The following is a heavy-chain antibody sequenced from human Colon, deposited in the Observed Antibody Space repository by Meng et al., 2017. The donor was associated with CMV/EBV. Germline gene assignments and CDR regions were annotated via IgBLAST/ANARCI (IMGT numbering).Heavy chain of an antibody. V-gene: IGHV2-5*02. CDR3: VYCSPGRNGFSSYYQRVFDY. CDR2: IFWDGDK. J-gene: IGHJ4*02. Sequence: QTPLKASCPPLVTPPQTLTLHCTFSGFSLLTPGVGVGWIRQPPGKALEWLALIFWDGDKRYSPSLNSRLAITKDTSENQVVLTMTNMDPMDTATYYCVYCSPGRNGFSSYYQRVFDYWGQGTLVTVSS. CDR1: GFSLLTPGVG. D-gene: IGHD3-22*01.